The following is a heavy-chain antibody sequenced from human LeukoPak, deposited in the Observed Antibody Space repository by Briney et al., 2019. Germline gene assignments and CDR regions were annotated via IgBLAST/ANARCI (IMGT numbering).Heavy chain of an antibody. CDR1: GGSISSYY. V-gene: IGHV4-59*12. CDR2: IYYSGST. J-gene: IGHJ4*02. Sequence: SETLSLTCTVSGGSISSYYWSWIRQPPGKGLEWIGYIYYSGSTNYNPSLKSRVTISVDTSKNQFSLKLSSVTAADTAVYYCARDSLPLGYCSGGSCRQPDYWGQGTLVTVSS. D-gene: IGHD2-15*01. CDR3: ARDSLPLGYCSGGSCRQPDY.